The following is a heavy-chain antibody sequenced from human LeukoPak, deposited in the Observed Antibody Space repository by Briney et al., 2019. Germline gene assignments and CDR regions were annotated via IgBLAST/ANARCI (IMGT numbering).Heavy chain of an antibody. J-gene: IGHJ4*02. CDR2: MNPNSGNT. Sequence: ASVKVSCKASGYTFTSYDINWVRQATGQGLEWMGWMNPNSGNTGYAQKFQGRVTMTRNTSISTAYMELSSLRSEDTAVYYCARGPMRGYDFWSGYYYYFDYWGQGTLVTVSS. D-gene: IGHD3-3*01. CDR3: ARGPMRGYDFWSGYYYYFDY. CDR1: GYTFTSYD. V-gene: IGHV1-8*01.